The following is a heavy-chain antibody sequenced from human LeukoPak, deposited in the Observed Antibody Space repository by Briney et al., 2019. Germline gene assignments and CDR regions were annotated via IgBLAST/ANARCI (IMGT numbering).Heavy chain of an antibody. D-gene: IGHD2-15*01. CDR3: VRDDSAWLY. CDR2: ISPGSSYI. CDR1: GFTFNTFG. Sequence: PGGSLRLSCAVSGFTFNTFGMNRVRQAPGKGLQWVSSISPGSSYIYYEDSVKGRFTISRDDAKNSLYLQMDSLTAGDTAVYYCVRDDSAWLYWGQGALVTVSS. V-gene: IGHV3-21*01. J-gene: IGHJ4*02.